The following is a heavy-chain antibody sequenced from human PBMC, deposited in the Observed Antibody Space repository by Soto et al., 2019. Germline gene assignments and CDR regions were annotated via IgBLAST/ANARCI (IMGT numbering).Heavy chain of an antibody. D-gene: IGHD3-9*01. J-gene: IGHJ6*03. Sequence: SETLSLTCTVSGGSISSSSYYWGWIRQPPGKGLEWIGSIYYSGSTYYNPSLKSRVTISVDTSKNQFSLKLSSVTAADTAVYYCARHLFRYYDILTGYLNPYYYYYMDVWGKGTTVTVS. CDR3: ARHLFRYYDILTGYLNPYYYYYMDV. CDR2: IYYSGST. V-gene: IGHV4-39*01. CDR1: GGSISSSSYY.